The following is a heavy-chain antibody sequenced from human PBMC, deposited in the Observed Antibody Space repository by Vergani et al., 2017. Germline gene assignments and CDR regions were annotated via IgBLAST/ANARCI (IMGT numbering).Heavy chain of an antibody. CDR2: ISWNSGSI. V-gene: IGHV3-9*01. Sequence: EVQLVESGGGLVQPGRSLRLSCAASGFTFDDYAMHWVRQAPGKGLEWVSGISWNSGSIGYADSVKGRFTISRDNAKNSLYLQMNSLRAEDTAVYYCAREAYSSSTYFDYWGQGTLVTVSS. D-gene: IGHD6-6*01. J-gene: IGHJ4*02. CDR3: AREAYSSSTYFDY. CDR1: GFTFDDYA.